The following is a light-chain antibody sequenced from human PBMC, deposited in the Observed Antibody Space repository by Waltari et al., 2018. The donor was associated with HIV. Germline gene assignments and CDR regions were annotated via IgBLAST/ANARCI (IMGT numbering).Light chain of an antibody. CDR1: QSVLYSSNNKNY. Sequence: DIVMTQSPDSLAVSLGERATINCQSSQSVLYSSNNKNYLAWYQQKPGQSPKLLIYWASTRESGVPDRFSGSGSGTDFTLTISSLQAEDVAVYYCLQYYSTPRTFGQGTKVEIK. CDR3: LQYYSTPRT. J-gene: IGKJ1*01. CDR2: WAS. V-gene: IGKV4-1*01.